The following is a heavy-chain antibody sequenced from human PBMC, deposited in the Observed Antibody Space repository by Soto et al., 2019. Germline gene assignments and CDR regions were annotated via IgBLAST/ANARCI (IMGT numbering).Heavy chain of an antibody. J-gene: IGHJ4*02. Sequence: GSLRLSCAASGFMFSAYTMSWVRQAPGKGLEWLSSITSNSDHIDYADSVRGRFTVSRDNARKSLYLQMDSLGAEDTGVYYCATPYYYNHWGPGTLVTSPQ. V-gene: IGHV3-21*01. CDR3: ATPYYYNH. CDR1: GFMFSAYT. CDR2: ITSNSDHI.